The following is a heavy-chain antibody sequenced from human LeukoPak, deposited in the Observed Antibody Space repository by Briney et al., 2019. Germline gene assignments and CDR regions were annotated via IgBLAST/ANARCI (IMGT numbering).Heavy chain of an antibody. CDR2: INHSGST. D-gene: IGHD1-26*01. CDR3: ASLLDPQTTIDY. Sequence: PSETLSLTCAVYGGSFSGYYWSWIRQPPGKGLEWIGEINHSGSTNYNPSLKSRVTISVDTSKNQFSLKLSSVTAADTAVYYCASLLDPQTTIDYWGQGTLVTVSS. J-gene: IGHJ4*02. V-gene: IGHV4-34*01. CDR1: GGSFSGYY.